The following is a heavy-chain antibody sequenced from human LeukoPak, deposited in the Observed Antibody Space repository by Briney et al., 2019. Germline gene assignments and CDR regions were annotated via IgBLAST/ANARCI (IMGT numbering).Heavy chain of an antibody. J-gene: IGHJ4*02. CDR3: ARSLWFGDSNLDY. D-gene: IGHD3-10*01. CDR1: GFTFSSYE. V-gene: IGHV3-21*01. CDR2: ISTSSIYI. Sequence: PGGSLRLSCAASGFTFSSYEMNWVRQAPGKGLEWVSSISTSSIYIYYADSLKGRFTISRDNAKNSLYLQMSSLRAEDTAMYYCARSLWFGDSNLDYWGQGTLVTVSS.